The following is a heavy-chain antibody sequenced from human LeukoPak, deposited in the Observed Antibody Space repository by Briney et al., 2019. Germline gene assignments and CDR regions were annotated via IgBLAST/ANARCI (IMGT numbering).Heavy chain of an antibody. CDR1: GGSISSYY. V-gene: IGHV4-4*07. Sequence: SETLSLTCTVSGGSISSYYWSWIRQPAVKGLEWIGRIYTSGSTNYNPSLKSRVTISVDTSKNQFSLKLSSVTAADTAVYYCAREWDYYDSSGYYDYWGQGTLVTVSS. J-gene: IGHJ4*02. D-gene: IGHD3-22*01. CDR3: AREWDYYDSSGYYDY. CDR2: IYTSGST.